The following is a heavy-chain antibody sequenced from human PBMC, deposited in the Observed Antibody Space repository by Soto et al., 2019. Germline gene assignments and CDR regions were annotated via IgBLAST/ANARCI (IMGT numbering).Heavy chain of an antibody. J-gene: IGHJ4*02. Sequence: EVQLVESGGGLVQTGGSLRLSCAASVTVSSNYMTWVRQAPGKGLEWVSVIYSAGSTFYADSVKCRFTISRDNSRDTLYLQMNGLRAEDTAVYYCARDTVAVAGRDYWGQGTLVTVSS. CDR2: IYSAGST. CDR3: ARDTVAVAGRDY. D-gene: IGHD6-19*01. V-gene: IGHV3-66*01. CDR1: VTVSSNY.